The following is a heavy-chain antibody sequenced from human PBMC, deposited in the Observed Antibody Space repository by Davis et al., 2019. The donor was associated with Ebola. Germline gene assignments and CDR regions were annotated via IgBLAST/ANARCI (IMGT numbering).Heavy chain of an antibody. CDR1: GYTFTTYA. D-gene: IGHD6-13*01. CDR2: INPHNGNT. V-gene: IGHV1-18*01. J-gene: IGHJ4*02. CDR3: ARDLGMIAAAGYFDY. Sequence: ASVKVSCNASGYTFTTYAMNWVRQAPGQGLEWMGWINPHNGNTNYAQNVQGRVIMTSDTATTTAYMEVGSLRSDDTAVYYCARDLGMIAAAGYFDYWGQGTLVTVSS.